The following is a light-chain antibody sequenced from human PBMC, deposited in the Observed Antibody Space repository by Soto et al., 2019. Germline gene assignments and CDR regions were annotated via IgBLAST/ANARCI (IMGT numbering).Light chain of an antibody. CDR3: QSYDSSMSADV. CDR1: SSNIGATYD. V-gene: IGLV1-40*01. CDR2: GNS. J-gene: IGLJ1*01. Sequence: QSVLTQPPSVSGAPGQRVTISCTGSSSNIGATYDVNWYQQVPGTAPKLLIYGNSNRPSGVPDRFSGSKSGTSASLAITGLQAEDEADYYCQSYDSSMSADVFGTGTKLTVL.